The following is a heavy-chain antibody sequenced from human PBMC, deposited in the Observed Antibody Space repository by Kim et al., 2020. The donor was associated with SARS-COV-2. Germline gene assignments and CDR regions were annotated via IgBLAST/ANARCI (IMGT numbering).Heavy chain of an antibody. CDR1: GGSLSSHY. J-gene: IGHJ4*02. CDR2: VYNSGNT. D-gene: IGHD2-2*01. CDR3: ATYRRDGRYYAIDY. V-gene: IGHV4-59*08. Sequence: SETLSLTCTFSGGSLSSHYWTWIRQPPGKGLEWIGYVYNSGNTNYNPSLKSRVTMSLDTSQNQFSLKLTSVTAADTAVYYCATYRRDGRYYAIDYWGQGTLFTVSS.